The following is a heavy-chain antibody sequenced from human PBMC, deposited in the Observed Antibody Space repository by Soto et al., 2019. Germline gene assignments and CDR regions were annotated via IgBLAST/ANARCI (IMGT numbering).Heavy chain of an antibody. D-gene: IGHD2-15*01. V-gene: IGHV4-31*03. J-gene: IGHJ6*02. CDR3: AREAAVEGMDV. CDR2: IYHSGNP. Sequence: QVQLQESGPGLVKPSQTLSLTCTVSGDSISSDGYYWSWIRQHPGKGLEWIGYIYHSGNPYYNPSLKSRVTISADTSKNQVPLKVSSVTAADTAVYYCAREAAVEGMDVWGQGTTVTVS. CDR1: GDSISSDGYY.